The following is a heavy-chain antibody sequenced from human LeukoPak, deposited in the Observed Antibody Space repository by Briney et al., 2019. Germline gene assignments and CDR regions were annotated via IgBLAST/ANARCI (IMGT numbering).Heavy chain of an antibody. CDR1: GYTFTGSY. D-gene: IGHD6-13*01. J-gene: IGHJ5*02. V-gene: IGHV1-2*02. CDR3: ARDLEQLVYGLPYDWFDP. Sequence: GASVKVSCKASGYTFTGSYIHWVRQAPGRGLEWMGWINPKSGGTNYAQNQGRVTMTRDTSISTACMSRLRSDDTAVYYCARDLEQLVYGLPYDWFDPWGQGTLVTVSS. CDR2: INPKSGGT.